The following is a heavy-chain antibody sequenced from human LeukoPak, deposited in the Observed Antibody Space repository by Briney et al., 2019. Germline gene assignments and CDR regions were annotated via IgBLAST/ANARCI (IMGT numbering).Heavy chain of an antibody. Sequence: PSETLSLTCPVYGGSFSGYYWSWIRQPPGKGLEWIGEINNSGSTNYNPSLKSRVTISVDTSKNQFSLKLSSVTAADAAVYYCARGARFTILGYFDYWGQGTLVTVSS. CDR2: INNSGST. CDR1: GGSFSGYY. J-gene: IGHJ4*02. CDR3: ARGARFTILGYFDY. D-gene: IGHD3-3*01. V-gene: IGHV4-34*01.